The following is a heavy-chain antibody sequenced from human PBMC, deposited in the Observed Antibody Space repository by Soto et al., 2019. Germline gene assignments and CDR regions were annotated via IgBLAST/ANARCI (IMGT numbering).Heavy chain of an antibody. CDR2: MYYSGST. D-gene: IGHD1-20*01. Sequence: SETLSLTCTVYGGSISSSYWSWIRQPPGKGLEWIGYMYYSGSTNYNPSLKSRVTISIDTSRNQFSLKLSSVTAADTAVYYCACLERYRRPPRSSGFANSGQG. CDR1: GGSISSSY. J-gene: IGHJ4*02. V-gene: IGHV4-59*01. CDR3: ACLERYRRPPRSSGFAN.